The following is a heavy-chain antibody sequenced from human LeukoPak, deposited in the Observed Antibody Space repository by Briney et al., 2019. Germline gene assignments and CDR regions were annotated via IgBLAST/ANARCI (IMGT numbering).Heavy chain of an antibody. CDR1: GFTFSSYE. J-gene: IGHJ4*02. CDR2: ISSSGSTI. D-gene: IGHD3-22*01. Sequence: PGGSLRLSCAASGFTFSSYEMNWVRQAPGKGLEWVSYISSSGSTIYYADSVKGRFTISRDNAMNSLYLQMNSLRAEDTAVYYCARHSGYYKSDDYWGQGTLVTVSS. CDR3: ARHSGYYKSDDY. V-gene: IGHV3-48*03.